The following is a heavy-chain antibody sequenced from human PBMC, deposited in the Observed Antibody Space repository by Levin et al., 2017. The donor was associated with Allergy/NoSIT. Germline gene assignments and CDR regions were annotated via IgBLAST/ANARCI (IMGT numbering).Heavy chain of an antibody. CDR2: ISGSGGST. V-gene: IGHV3-23*01. D-gene: IGHD3-22*01. CDR1: GFTFSSYA. Sequence: PGGSLRLSCAASGFTFSSYAMSWVRQAPGKGLEWVSAISGSGGSTYYADSVKGRFTISRDNSKNTLYLQMNSLRAEDTAVYYCAKEYRMSPSGYHYARFYYWGQGTLVTVSS. CDR3: AKEYRMSPSGYHYARFYY. J-gene: IGHJ4*02.